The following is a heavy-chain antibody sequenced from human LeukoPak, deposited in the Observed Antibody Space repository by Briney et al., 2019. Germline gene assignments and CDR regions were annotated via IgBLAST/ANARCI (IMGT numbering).Heavy chain of an antibody. Sequence: SETLSLTCTVSGDSISSYYRSWVRQPAGKGLEWIGRIYTSGNTKYNPSLKSRVTMSVDTSKNQFSLKLSSVTAADTDVYYCARDRGLGGFDYGGEGTLVTVS. CDR1: GDSISSYY. D-gene: IGHD2-15*01. V-gene: IGHV4-4*07. J-gene: IGHJ4*02. CDR3: ARDRGLGGFDY. CDR2: IYTSGNT.